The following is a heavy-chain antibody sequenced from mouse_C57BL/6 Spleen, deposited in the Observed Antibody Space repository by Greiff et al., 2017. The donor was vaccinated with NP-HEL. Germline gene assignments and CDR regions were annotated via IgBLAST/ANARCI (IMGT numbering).Heavy chain of an antibody. CDR3: ARIEGYYYGSSYWYFDV. CDR2: INYDGSST. CDR1: GFTFSDYY. V-gene: IGHV5-16*01. J-gene: IGHJ1*03. D-gene: IGHD1-1*01. Sequence: EVQLVESEGGLVQPGSSMKLSCTASGFTFSDYYMAWVRQVPEKGLEWVANINYDGSSTYYLDSLKSRFIISRDNAKNILYLQMSSLKSEDTATYYCARIEGYYYGSSYWYFDVWGTGTTVTVSS.